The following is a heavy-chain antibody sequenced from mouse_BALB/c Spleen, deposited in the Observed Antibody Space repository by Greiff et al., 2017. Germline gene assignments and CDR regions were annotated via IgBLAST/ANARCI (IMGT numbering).Heavy chain of an antibody. Sequence: QVQLQQSGAELVKPGASVKLSCKASGYTFTSYYMYWVKQRPGQGLEWIGEINPSNGGTNFNEKFKSKATLTVDKSSSTAYMQLSSLTSEDSAVYYCTRLGLYGTPFDYWGQGTTLTVSS. CDR2: INPSNGGT. D-gene: IGHD1-1*01. J-gene: IGHJ2*01. CDR1: GYTFTSYY. CDR3: TRLGLYGTPFDY. V-gene: IGHV1S81*02.